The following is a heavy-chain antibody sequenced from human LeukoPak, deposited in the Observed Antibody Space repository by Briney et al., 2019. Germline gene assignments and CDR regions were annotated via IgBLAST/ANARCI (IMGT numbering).Heavy chain of an antibody. CDR3: AKRSGQQLFTDAFDI. V-gene: IGHV1-69*13. CDR1: GGTFSSYA. D-gene: IGHD6-13*01. Sequence: SVKVSCKASGGTFSSYAISWVRQAPGQGLEWMGGIIPIFDSANYAQKFRGRVTITADESTTTAYMEVNSLTSEDTAVYYCAKRSGQQLFTDAFDIWGQGTLVTVSS. J-gene: IGHJ3*02. CDR2: IIPIFDSA.